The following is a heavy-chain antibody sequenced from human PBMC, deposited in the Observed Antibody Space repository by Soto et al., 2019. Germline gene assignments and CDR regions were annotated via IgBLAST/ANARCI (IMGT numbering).Heavy chain of an antibody. CDR3: ARIIVVVTALDY. D-gene: IGHD2-21*02. Sequence: QVQLVQSGAEEKKPGASVKVSCKASGYTFTSYAMHWVRQAPGQRLEWMGWINAGNGNTKYSQKFQGRVTITRDTSATTAYSELSSLRSEDTAVYYCARIIVVVTALDYWGQGTLVTVSS. V-gene: IGHV1-3*05. J-gene: IGHJ4*02. CDR2: INAGNGNT. CDR1: GYTFTSYA.